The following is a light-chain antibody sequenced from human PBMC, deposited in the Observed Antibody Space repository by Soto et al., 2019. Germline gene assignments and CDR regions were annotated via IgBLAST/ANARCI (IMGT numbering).Light chain of an antibody. Sequence: QAVVTQEPSLTVSPGGTVTLTCGSSSGPVTSGHYPYWFQQKPGQTPRTLIYDTTNKHSWTPARFSGSLLGGKAALTLSGAQPEDEAEYHCFLSDSGALIFGGGTKLTVL. CDR1: SGPVTSGHY. CDR2: DTT. J-gene: IGLJ2*01. CDR3: FLSDSGALI. V-gene: IGLV7-46*01.